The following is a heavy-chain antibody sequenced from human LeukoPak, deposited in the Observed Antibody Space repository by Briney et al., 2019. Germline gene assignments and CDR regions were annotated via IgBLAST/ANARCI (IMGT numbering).Heavy chain of an antibody. J-gene: IGHJ6*02. CDR3: ARDRGYCTNGVCYAPYYYYGMDV. Sequence: ASVKVSCKASGYTFTSYGISWVRQAPGQGLEWTGWISAYNGNTNYAQKLQGRVTMTTDTSTSTAYMELRSLRSDDTAVYYCARDRGYCTNGVCYAPYYYYGMDVWGQGTTVTVSS. V-gene: IGHV1-18*01. D-gene: IGHD2-8*01. CDR2: ISAYNGNT. CDR1: GYTFTSYG.